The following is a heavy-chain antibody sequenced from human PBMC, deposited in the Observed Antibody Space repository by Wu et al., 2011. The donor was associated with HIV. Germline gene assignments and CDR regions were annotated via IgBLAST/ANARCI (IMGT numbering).Heavy chain of an antibody. J-gene: IGHJ4*02. V-gene: IGHV1-8*01. CDR2: MNPNSGNT. D-gene: IGHD6-13*01. Sequence: SGYTFTSYDINWVRQATGQGLEWMGWMNPNSGNTGYAQKFQGRVTMTRNTSISTAYMELSSLRSEDTAVYYCARGLGQQQLMIDYWGQGTLVTVSS. CDR3: ARGLGQQQLMIDY. CDR1: GYTFTSYD.